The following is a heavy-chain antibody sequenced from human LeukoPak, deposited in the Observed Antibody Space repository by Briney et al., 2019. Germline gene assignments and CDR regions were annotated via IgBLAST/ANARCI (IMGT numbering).Heavy chain of an antibody. CDR1: GYTFTSYD. CDR2: MNLNSGNT. Sequence: GASVKVSCKASGYTFTSYDINWVRQATGQGLEWMGWMNLNSGNTGYAQKFQGRVTMTRNTSISTAYMELSSLRSEDTAVYYCAVDPYSGYDAPGYWGQGTLVTVSS. V-gene: IGHV1-8*01. CDR3: AVDPYSGYDAPGY. D-gene: IGHD5-12*01. J-gene: IGHJ4*02.